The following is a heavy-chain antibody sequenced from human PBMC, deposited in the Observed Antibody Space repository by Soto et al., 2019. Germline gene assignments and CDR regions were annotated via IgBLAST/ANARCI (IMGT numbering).Heavy chain of an antibody. V-gene: IGHV3-74*01. CDR2: INGDGSIT. CDR3: SRETLWFGESLKS. Sequence: EVQLVESGGGSAQTGGSLRISCAASGFTFGSYWMDWVRQAPGNGLVWVSRINGDGSITTYADSVKGRFTISRDRVGNTLYLQMNNLRADDTAVYYCSRETLWFGESLKSGGRGTLVTVSS. CDR1: GFTFGSYW. J-gene: IGHJ4*01. D-gene: IGHD3-10*01.